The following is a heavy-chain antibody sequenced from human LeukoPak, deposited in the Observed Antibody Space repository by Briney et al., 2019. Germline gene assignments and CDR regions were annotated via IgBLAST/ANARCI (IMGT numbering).Heavy chain of an antibody. D-gene: IGHD4-23*01. CDR1: GFTFSSYA. CDR3: VKDFGGNSDY. CDR2: INEDGRVT. Sequence: PGGSLRLSCSASGFTFSSYAMHWVRQAPGKGLVWVSRINEDGRVTSYAGSVRGRFTISRDSVENTLHLQMNSLRAEDTAVYYCVKDFGGNSDYWGQGTLVTVSS. J-gene: IGHJ4*02. V-gene: IGHV3-74*01.